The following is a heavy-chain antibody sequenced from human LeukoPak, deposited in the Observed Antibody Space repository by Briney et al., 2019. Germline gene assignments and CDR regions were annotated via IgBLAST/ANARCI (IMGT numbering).Heavy chain of an antibody. J-gene: IGHJ4*02. D-gene: IGHD2-8*01. V-gene: IGHV3-30*18. CDR1: GFTFSSYG. Sequence: PGGSLRLSCAASGFTFSSYGMHWVRQAPGKGLEWVAVISYDGSNKYYADSVKGRFTISRDNSKNTLYLQMNSLRAEDTAVYYCAKMGQRDDANSAELWGQGTLVTVSS. CDR3: AKMGQRDDANSAEL. CDR2: ISYDGSNK.